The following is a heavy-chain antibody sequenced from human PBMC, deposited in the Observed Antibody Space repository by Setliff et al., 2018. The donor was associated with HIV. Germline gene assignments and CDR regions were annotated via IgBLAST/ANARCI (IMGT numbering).Heavy chain of an antibody. CDR3: ARGPTRYYFDY. CDR2: IYYSGST. J-gene: IGHJ4*02. D-gene: IGHD2-2*01. CDR1: GGSISSANYY. Sequence: SETLSLTCSVSGGSISSANYYWSWIRQHPGRGLEWIGYIYYSGSTYYNPSLKSRVTMSLDTSNNQFSLKLSSVTAADTAVYYCARGPTRYYFDYWGQGTLVTVSS. V-gene: IGHV4-31*03.